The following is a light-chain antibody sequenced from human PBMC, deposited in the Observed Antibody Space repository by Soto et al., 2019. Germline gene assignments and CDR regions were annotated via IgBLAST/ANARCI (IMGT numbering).Light chain of an antibody. CDR3: QYLNSFPLS. Sequence: IQLTQSPSSLSASVGDRVTLTCRASQGINSYLDWYQQEPGKAPKLLIYLASTLQSGVTSRFIGSGSGTDFSLTISSLQPEDVATYYCQYLNSFPLSFGGGTKVELK. J-gene: IGKJ4*01. CDR1: QGINSY. V-gene: IGKV1-9*01. CDR2: LAS.